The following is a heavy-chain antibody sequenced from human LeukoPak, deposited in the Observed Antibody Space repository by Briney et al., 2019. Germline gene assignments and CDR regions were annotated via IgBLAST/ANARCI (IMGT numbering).Heavy chain of an antibody. Sequence: GGSLRLSCAASGFSFNFYTMNWVRQAPGKGLEWVSSISSSNSYIFYADSVKGRFTISRDNAKNSLYLQMNSLRAEDTAVYYCAREVPIALGAFDIWGQGTMVTVSS. J-gene: IGHJ3*02. CDR1: GFSFNFYT. V-gene: IGHV3-21*01. D-gene: IGHD3-16*02. CDR2: ISSSNSYI. CDR3: AREVPIALGAFDI.